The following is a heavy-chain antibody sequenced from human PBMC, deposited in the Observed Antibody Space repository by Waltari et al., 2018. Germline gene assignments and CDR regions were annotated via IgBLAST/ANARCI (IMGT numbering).Heavy chain of an antibody. Sequence: QVQLQQWGAGLLKPSETLSLTCAVYGGSFSGYYWSWIRQPPGKGLEWIGEINPSGSTNYNPSLKSRFTISVDTSKNQCSLKLSSVTAADTAVYYCATLSKYYYDSSGYRLRTFDYWGQGTLVTVSS. CDR3: ATLSKYYYDSSGYRLRTFDY. CDR1: GGSFSGYY. V-gene: IGHV4-34*01. D-gene: IGHD3-22*01. J-gene: IGHJ4*02. CDR2: INPSGST.